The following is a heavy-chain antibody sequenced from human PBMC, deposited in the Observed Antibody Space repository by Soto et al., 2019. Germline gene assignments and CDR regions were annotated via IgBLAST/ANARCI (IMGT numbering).Heavy chain of an antibody. V-gene: IGHV4-34*01. CDR2: INHSGST. J-gene: IGHJ4*02. CDR3: ARGRKYYDFWSGYSHPRYYFNY. CDR1: GGSFSGYC. D-gene: IGHD3-3*01. Sequence: SETLSLTCAVYGGSFSGYCWSWIRQPPGKGLEWIGEINHSGSTNYTPSLKSRVTISVVTSKSQFSLKLSSVTAADTAVYYCARGRKYYDFWSGYSHPRYYFNYWGQGTLVTVSS.